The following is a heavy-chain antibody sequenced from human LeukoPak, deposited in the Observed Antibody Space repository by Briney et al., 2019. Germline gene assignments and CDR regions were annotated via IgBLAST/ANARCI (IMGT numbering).Heavy chain of an antibody. CDR1: GGSFSGYY. V-gene: IGHV4-34*01. CDR3: ARVNATVTLDFDY. J-gene: IGHJ4*02. Sequence: RASETLSLTCAVYGGSFSGYYWSWIRRPPGKGLEWIGEINHSGSTNYNPSLKSRVTISVDTSKNQFSLKLSSVTAADTAVYYCARVNATVTLDFDYWGQGTLVTVSS. CDR2: INHSGST. D-gene: IGHD4-17*01.